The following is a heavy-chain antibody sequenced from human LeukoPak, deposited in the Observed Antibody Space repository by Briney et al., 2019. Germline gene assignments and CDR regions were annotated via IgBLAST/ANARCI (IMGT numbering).Heavy chain of an antibody. D-gene: IGHD3-10*01. J-gene: IGHJ1*01. V-gene: IGHV3-48*03. CDR3: ASSITMVRGVIEYFQH. CDR1: GFTFSSYA. CDR2: ISSSGSTI. Sequence: GRSLRLSCAASGFTFSSYAMHWVRQAPGKGLEWVSYISSSGSTIYYADSVKGRFTISRDNAKNSLYLQMNSLRAEDTAVYYCASSITMVRGVIEYFQHWGQGTLVTVSS.